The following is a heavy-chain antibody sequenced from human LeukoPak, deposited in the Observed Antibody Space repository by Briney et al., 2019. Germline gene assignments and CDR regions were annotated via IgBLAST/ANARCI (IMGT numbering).Heavy chain of an antibody. Sequence: GGSLRLSCAASGFTFSSYGMPWVRQAPGKGLEWVAVIWHDGSNKYYADSVKGRFTISRDNSKNTLYLQMNSLRAEDTAVYYCARDRSGYYYVAPDALDYWGQGTLVTVSS. CDR2: IWHDGSNK. V-gene: IGHV3-33*01. D-gene: IGHD3-22*01. J-gene: IGHJ4*02. CDR1: GFTFSSYG. CDR3: ARDRSGYYYVAPDALDY.